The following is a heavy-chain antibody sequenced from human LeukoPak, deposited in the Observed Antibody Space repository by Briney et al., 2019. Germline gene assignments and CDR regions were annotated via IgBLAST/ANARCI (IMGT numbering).Heavy chain of an antibody. J-gene: IGHJ4*02. CDR1: GFPFDDYA. CDR3: AKATNSYDSSGSTAGFDY. D-gene: IGHD3-22*01. CDR2: ISWNSGSI. Sequence: GGSLRLSCAASGFPFDDYAMHWVRQAPGKGLEWVSGISWNSGSIGYADSVKGRFTISRDNAKNFMYLQMNSLRAEDTALYYCAKATNSYDSSGSTAGFDYWGQGTLVTASS. V-gene: IGHV3-9*01.